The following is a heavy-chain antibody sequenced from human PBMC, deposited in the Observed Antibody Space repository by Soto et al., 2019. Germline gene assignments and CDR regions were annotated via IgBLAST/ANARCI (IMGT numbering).Heavy chain of an antibody. CDR3: TTGNWRYYYGMDV. V-gene: IGHV3-15*07. CDR1: GFTFSDAW. Sequence: GGSLRLSCAASGFTFSDAWMNWVRQAPGKGLEWVGRIKSKTDGGTTDYAAPVKGRFTISRDDSKNTLYMQMNSLKTEDTAVYYCTTGNWRYYYGMDVWGQGTTVTSP. D-gene: IGHD3-3*01. J-gene: IGHJ6*02. CDR2: IKSKTDGGTT.